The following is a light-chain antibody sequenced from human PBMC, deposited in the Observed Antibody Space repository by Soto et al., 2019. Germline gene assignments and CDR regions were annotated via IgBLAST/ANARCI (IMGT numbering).Light chain of an antibody. Sequence: QSALTQPASVSGSPGQSITISCTGTSGDVGGYYYVSWYQQLPGKAPKLMISEVSNRPSGVSNRFSGSKSDNTASLTISGLQAEDEADYYCISYTSRRIYVFGTGTKLTVL. CDR1: SGDVGGYYY. CDR3: ISYTSRRIYV. V-gene: IGLV2-14*01. CDR2: EVS. J-gene: IGLJ1*01.